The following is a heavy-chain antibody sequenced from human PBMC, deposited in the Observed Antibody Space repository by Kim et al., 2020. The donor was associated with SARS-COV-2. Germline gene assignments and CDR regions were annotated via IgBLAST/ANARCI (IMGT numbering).Heavy chain of an antibody. J-gene: IGHJ6*02. CDR2: IRSKAYGGTT. CDR1: GFTFGDYA. D-gene: IGHD6-13*01. CDR3: TRGFHSSSWMDV. Sequence: GGSLRLSCTASGFTFGDYAMSWVRQAPGKGLEWVGFIRSKAYGGTTEYAASVKGRFTISRDDSKSIAYLQMNSLKTEDTAVYYCTRGFHSSSWMDVWGQGTTVTVSS. V-gene: IGHV3-49*04.